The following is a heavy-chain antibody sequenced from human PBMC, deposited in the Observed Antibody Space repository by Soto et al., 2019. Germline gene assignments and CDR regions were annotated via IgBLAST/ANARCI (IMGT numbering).Heavy chain of an antibody. CDR2: IYPTGNT. CDR3: ARGGGYDSFDF. Sequence: SETLSLTCAVSGDSISSRYYWGWIRQPPGKGLEWIGEIYPTGNTNYNPSLESRVTISVDKSKSQFSLSLSSMTAADKAVYYCARGGGYDSFDFWGQGIQVTVSS. CDR1: GDSISSRYY. J-gene: IGHJ4*02. D-gene: IGHD5-12*01. V-gene: IGHV4-38-2*01.